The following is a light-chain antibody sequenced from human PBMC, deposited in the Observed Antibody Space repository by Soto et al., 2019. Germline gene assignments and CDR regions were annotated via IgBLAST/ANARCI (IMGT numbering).Light chain of an antibody. CDR1: SSNIGSNT. Sequence: SVLTRSPSASGTPGQRVTISCSGSSSNIGSNTVNWYQQLPGTAPKLLIYTNNQRPSGVPDRFSGSKSGTSASLAISGLQSEDEADYYCAAWDDSLDGRVFGTGTKVTVL. CDR2: TNN. J-gene: IGLJ1*01. CDR3: AAWDDSLDGRV. V-gene: IGLV1-44*01.